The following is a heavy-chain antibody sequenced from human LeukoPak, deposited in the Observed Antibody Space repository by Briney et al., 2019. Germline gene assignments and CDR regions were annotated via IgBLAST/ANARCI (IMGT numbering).Heavy chain of an antibody. V-gene: IGHV1-18*01. Sequence: GASVKVSCKASGYTFTSYGISWVRQAPGQGLEWMGWISAYNGNTNYAQKFQGRVTMTRDTSISTAYMELSRLRSDDTAVYYCARENITMVRGATYFDYWGQGTLVTVSS. CDR1: GYTFTSYG. CDR3: ARENITMVRGATYFDY. CDR2: ISAYNGNT. D-gene: IGHD3-10*01. J-gene: IGHJ4*02.